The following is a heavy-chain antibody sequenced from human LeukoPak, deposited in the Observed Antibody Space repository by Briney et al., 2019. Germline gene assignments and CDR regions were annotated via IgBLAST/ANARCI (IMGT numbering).Heavy chain of an antibody. J-gene: IGHJ4*02. CDR3: ARDFLSGYFDY. Sequence: QPGVSLRLSCAASGFTFSTYNMNWVPQAPGKGREWVSYITSSGSTKYYADSVKGRFTISRDNDKNSLFLQMNSLSDEDTAVYYCARDFLSGYFDYWGQGTLVTVSS. D-gene: IGHD3-3*01. V-gene: IGHV3-48*02. CDR2: ITSSGSTK. CDR1: GFTFSTYN.